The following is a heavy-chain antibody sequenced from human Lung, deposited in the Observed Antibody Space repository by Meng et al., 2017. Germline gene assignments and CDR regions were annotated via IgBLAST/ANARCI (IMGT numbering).Heavy chain of an antibody. V-gene: IGHV4-34*01. D-gene: IGHD4-11*01. Sequence: QGQLQQGGAVLLKPSVTLSLTCVVSGGSFSDYYWSWIRQPPGKGLEWIGEINHSGSTNYNPSLESRATISVDTSQNNLSLKLSSVTAADSAVYYCARGPTTMAHDFDYWGQGTLVTVSS. CDR2: INHSGST. CDR3: ARGPTTMAHDFDY. CDR1: GGSFSDYY. J-gene: IGHJ4*02.